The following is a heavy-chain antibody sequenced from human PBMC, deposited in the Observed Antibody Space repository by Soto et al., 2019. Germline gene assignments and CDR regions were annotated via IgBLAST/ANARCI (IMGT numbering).Heavy chain of an antibody. D-gene: IGHD4-4*01. CDR3: AKAVYSRAGGMDV. CDR1: GFTFSSYG. CDR2: ISYDGSNK. V-gene: IGHV3-30*18. Sequence: PGGSLRLSCAASGFTFSSYGMHWVRQAPGKGLEWVAVISYDGSNKYYADSVKGRFTISRDNSKNTLYLQMNSLRAEDTAVYYGAKAVYSRAGGMDVWGQGTTVTVSS. J-gene: IGHJ6*02.